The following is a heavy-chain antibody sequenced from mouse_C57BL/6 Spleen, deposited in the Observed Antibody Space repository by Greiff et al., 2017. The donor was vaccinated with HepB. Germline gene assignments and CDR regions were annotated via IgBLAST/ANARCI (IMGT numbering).Heavy chain of an antibody. V-gene: IGHV6-3*01. CDR1: GFTFSNYW. Sequence: VMLVESGGGLVQPGGSMKLSCVASGFTFSNYWMNWVRQYPETGLEWVAQIRLKSDNYATHYAESVKGRFTISRDDSKSSVYLQMNNLRAEDTGIYYCTGGYYWYFDVWGTGTTVTVSS. CDR2: IRLKSDNYAT. CDR3: TGGYYWYFDV. J-gene: IGHJ1*03. D-gene: IGHD2-2*01.